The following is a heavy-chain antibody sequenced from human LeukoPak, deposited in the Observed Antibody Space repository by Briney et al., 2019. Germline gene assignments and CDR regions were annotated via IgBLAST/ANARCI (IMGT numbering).Heavy chain of an antibody. Sequence: PSETLSLTCTVSGGSISSSSYYWSWIRQPPGKGLEWIGEINHSGSTNYNPSLKSRVTISVDTSKNQFSLKLSSVTAADTAVYYCARRTRTGYNYWGQGTLVTVSS. D-gene: IGHD3-9*01. CDR2: INHSGST. V-gene: IGHV4-39*07. CDR1: GGSISSSSYY. CDR3: ARRTRTGYNY. J-gene: IGHJ4*02.